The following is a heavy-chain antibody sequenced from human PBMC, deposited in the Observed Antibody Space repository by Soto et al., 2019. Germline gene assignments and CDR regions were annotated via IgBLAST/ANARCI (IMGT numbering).Heavy chain of an antibody. CDR1: GFTFSSYA. CDR3: ARDQRELLLTSSYDY. J-gene: IGHJ4*02. D-gene: IGHD1-26*01. CDR2: ISYDGSNK. Sequence: GGSLRLSCAASGFTFSSYAMHWVRQAPGKGLEWVAVISYDGSNKYYADSVKGRFTISRDNSKNTLYLQMNSLRAEDTAVYYCARDQRELLLTSSYDYWGQGTLVTVSS. V-gene: IGHV3-30-3*01.